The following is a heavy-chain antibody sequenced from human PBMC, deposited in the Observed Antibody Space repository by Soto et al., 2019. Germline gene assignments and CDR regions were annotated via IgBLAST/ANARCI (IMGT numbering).Heavy chain of an antibody. CDR2: IYYSGST. CDR3: ARVYGDYLDY. CDR1: GGSISSYY. J-gene: IGHJ4*02. D-gene: IGHD4-17*01. Sequence: PSETLSLTCTVSGGSISSYYWSCIRQPPGKGLEWIGYIYYSGSTNYNPSLKSRVTISVDTSKNQFSLKLSSVTAADTAVYYCARVYGDYLDYWGQGTLVTSPQ. V-gene: IGHV4-59*01.